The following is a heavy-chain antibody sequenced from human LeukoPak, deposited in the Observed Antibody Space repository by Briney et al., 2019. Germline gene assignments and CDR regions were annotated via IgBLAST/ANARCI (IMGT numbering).Heavy chain of an antibody. Sequence: GGSLRLSCAASGFTFSGYAMSWVRQAPGKGLEWVSALSGLGDNTYYADSVKGRFTISRDNSKNTLYLQMNSLRAEDTAIYYCAKVQGQFLHLYYFDYWGQGTLVTVSS. V-gene: IGHV3-23*01. D-gene: IGHD5/OR15-5a*01. J-gene: IGHJ4*02. CDR3: AKVQGQFLHLYYFDY. CDR2: LSGLGDNT. CDR1: GFTFSGYA.